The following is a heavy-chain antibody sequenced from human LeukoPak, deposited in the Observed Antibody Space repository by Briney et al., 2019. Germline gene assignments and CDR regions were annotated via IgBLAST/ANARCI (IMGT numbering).Heavy chain of an antibody. J-gene: IGHJ4*02. D-gene: IGHD6-13*01. CDR1: GFTFSSYA. V-gene: IGHV3-23*01. Sequence: GGSPRLSCAASGFTFSSYAMSWVRQAPGKGLKWVSAISGSGGSTYYADSVKGRFTISRDNSKNTLYLQMNSLRAEDTAVYYCASVSHSSSWYPYYFDYWGQGTLVTVSS. CDR2: ISGSGGST. CDR3: ASVSHSSSWYPYYFDY.